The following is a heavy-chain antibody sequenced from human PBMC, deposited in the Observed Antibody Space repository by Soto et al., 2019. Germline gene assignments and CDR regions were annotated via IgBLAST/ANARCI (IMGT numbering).Heavy chain of an antibody. CDR3: ARSYDLDAFDL. D-gene: IGHD3-3*01. J-gene: IGHJ3*01. V-gene: IGHV4-59*08. CDR1: GGSIRSYY. Sequence: QVQLQESGPGLVKPSETLSLTCTVSGGSIRSYYWSWIRQPPGQGLEWIGYIYYSGSTNYNPSLKSRVTISVATSKNQCSLKMGSGTAGDKAAYYCARSYDLDAFDLWGQGTLVTVSS. CDR2: IYYSGST.